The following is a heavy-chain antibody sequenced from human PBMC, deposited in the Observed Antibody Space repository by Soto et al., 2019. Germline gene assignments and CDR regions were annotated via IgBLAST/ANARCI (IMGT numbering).Heavy chain of an antibody. CDR2: INPSGGST. Sequence: QVQLVQSGAEVKKPGASVKVSCKASGYTFTSYYMHWVRQAPGQGLEWMGIINPSGGSTSYAQKFQGRVTMPRDTSTRTVYMERSSLRAEDTDVYYCVRARKGYCSGGSCEAFDMLGQRTMVNVSS. J-gene: IGHJ3*02. CDR1: GYTFTSYY. V-gene: IGHV1-46*01. D-gene: IGHD2-15*01. CDR3: VRARKGYCSGGSCEAFDM.